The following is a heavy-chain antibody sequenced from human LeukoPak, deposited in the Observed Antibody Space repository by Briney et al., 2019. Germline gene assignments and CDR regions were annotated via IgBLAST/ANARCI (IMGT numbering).Heavy chain of an antibody. J-gene: IGHJ4*02. Sequence: PSETLSLTCAVYGGSFSGYYWSWIRQPPGKGLEWIGEINHSGSTNYNPSLKSRVTISVDTSKNQFSLKLSSVTAADTAVYYCARVHSTVLLDYWGQGTLVTVSS. D-gene: IGHD4-17*01. CDR1: GGSFSGYY. CDR3: ARVHSTVLLDY. CDR2: INHSGST. V-gene: IGHV4-34*01.